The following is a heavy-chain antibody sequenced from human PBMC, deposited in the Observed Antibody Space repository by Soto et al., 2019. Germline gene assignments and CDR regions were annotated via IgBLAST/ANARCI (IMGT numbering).Heavy chain of an antibody. J-gene: IGHJ6*02. CDR1: GGSIRSDVYY. CDR2: VFYNGST. D-gene: IGHD5-18*01. V-gene: IGHV4-61*08. Sequence: QVQLQESGPGLVKPSETLSLTCSVSGGSIRSDVYYWGWIRQPPGKGLEWIGYVFYNGSTIYNPSLESRITISVDTSKNQFSLKVSLVTAADTAVYYCAREEIRVDSSMGSHYYGMDVWGQGTTVTVSS. CDR3: AREEIRVDSSMGSHYYGMDV.